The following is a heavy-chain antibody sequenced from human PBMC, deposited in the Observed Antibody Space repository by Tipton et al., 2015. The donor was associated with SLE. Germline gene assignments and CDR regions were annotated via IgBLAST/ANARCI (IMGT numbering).Heavy chain of an antibody. D-gene: IGHD6-13*01. CDR2: IYASGTT. V-gene: IGHV4-61*09. CDR3: ARGRITAPRHLDY. Sequence: TLSLTCTVSDDSISSGSYYWIWIRQPAGKGLEWIGYIYASGTTNYNPSFKSRVIISLDTSKTQFSLNLGSVSAADTAVYYCARGRITAPRHLDYWGQGTLVTVSS. J-gene: IGHJ4*02. CDR1: DDSISSGSYY.